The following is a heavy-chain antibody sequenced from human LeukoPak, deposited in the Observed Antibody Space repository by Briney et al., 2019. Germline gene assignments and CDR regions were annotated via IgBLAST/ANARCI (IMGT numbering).Heavy chain of an antibody. CDR1: GDSISSAC. Sequence: SETLSLTCTISGDSISSACWSWSRQPPGKGLEWIGSICHSGISGNTYYNPSLKSRVTISLDTPKNQFSLKLSSVTAADTAVYSCAREVGPVTSHRIDSWGQGSLVTVSS. CDR3: AREVGPVTSHRIDS. CDR2: ICHSGISGNT. V-gene: IGHV4-59*04. D-gene: IGHD1-26*01. J-gene: IGHJ4*02.